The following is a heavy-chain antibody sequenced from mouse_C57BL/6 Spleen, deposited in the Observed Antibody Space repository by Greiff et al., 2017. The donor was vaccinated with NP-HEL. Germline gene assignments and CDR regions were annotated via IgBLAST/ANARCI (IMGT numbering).Heavy chain of an antibody. Sequence: EVQLQQSGPELVKPGASVKMSCKASGYTFTDYNMHWVKQSHGKSLEWIGYINPNNGGTSYNQKFKGKATLTVNKSSSTAYMELRSLTSEDSAVYYCARNLITTVVAPLDAMDYWGQGTSVTVSS. J-gene: IGHJ4*01. CDR3: ARNLITTVVAPLDAMDY. CDR1: GYTFTDYN. V-gene: IGHV1-22*01. D-gene: IGHD1-1*01. CDR2: INPNNGGT.